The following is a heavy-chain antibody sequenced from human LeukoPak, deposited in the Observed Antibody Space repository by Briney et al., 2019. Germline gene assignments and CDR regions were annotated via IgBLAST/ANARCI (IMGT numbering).Heavy chain of an antibody. CDR2: ISGSGGST. CDR1: GFTFSSYA. D-gene: IGHD2-2*02. V-gene: IGHV3-23*01. Sequence: TGGSLRLSCAASGFTFSSYAMSWVRQAPGKGLEWVSAISGSGGSTYYADSVKGRFTISRDNSKNTLYLQMNSLRAEDTAVYYCAKDGGYQLQYPAGLFDYWGQGTLVTVSS. J-gene: IGHJ4*02. CDR3: AKDGGYQLQYPAGLFDY.